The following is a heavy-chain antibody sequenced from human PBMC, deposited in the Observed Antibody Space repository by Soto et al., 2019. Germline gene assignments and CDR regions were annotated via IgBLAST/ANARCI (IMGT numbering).Heavy chain of an antibody. Sequence: PGGSLRLSCAASGFTFSSYAMSWVRQAPGKGLEWVSAISGSGGSTYYADSVKGRFTISRDNSKNTLYLQMNSLRAEDTAVYYCANGRGAAGTDYYYYYYGMDVWGQGTTVTVSS. J-gene: IGHJ6*02. CDR1: GFTFSSYA. V-gene: IGHV3-23*01. CDR3: ANGRGAAGTDYYYYYYGMDV. CDR2: ISGSGGST. D-gene: IGHD6-13*01.